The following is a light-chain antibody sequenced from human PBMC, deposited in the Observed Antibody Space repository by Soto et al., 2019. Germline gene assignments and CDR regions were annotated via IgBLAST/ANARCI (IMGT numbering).Light chain of an antibody. CDR1: QTISSW. Sequence: DIQVTQSPATLSGSIGDRVTITCRASQTISSWLAWYQQKPGKAHKLLIYAASSLQSGVPSRFSGSGSGTDFTLTISSLQPEDFATYYCQQSYSTPQTFAQGTKV. CDR2: AAS. CDR3: QQSYSTPQT. J-gene: IGKJ1*01. V-gene: IGKV1-39*01.